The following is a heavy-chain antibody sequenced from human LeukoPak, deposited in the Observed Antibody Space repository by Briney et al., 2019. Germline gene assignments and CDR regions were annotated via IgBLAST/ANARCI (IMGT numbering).Heavy chain of an antibody. Sequence: SSETLSLTCAVYGGSITGYYWRWIRQTPGRGLEWVGEIHYTGATSYNPSLKSRATISTDTSKNQFSLRLSFVTAADTGVYYCARGNILTGYCFDFWGQGALVTVSS. CDR2: IHYTGAT. D-gene: IGHD3-9*01. CDR3: ARGNILTGYCFDF. CDR1: GGSITGYY. J-gene: IGHJ4*02. V-gene: IGHV4-34*01.